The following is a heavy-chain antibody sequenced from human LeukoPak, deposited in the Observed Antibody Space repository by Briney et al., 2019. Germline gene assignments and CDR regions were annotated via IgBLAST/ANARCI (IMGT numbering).Heavy chain of an antibody. V-gene: IGHV1-69*05. Sequence: SVKVSCNASGGTFSSYAISWVRQAPGQGLGWMGRIIPIFGTANYAQKFQGRVTITTDESTSTAYMELSSLSSEDTAVYYCAGGGLQGFWSGERGLYYMDVWGKGTTVTVSS. J-gene: IGHJ6*03. D-gene: IGHD3-3*01. CDR3: AGGGLQGFWSGERGLYYMDV. CDR2: IIPIFGTA. CDR1: GGTFSSYA.